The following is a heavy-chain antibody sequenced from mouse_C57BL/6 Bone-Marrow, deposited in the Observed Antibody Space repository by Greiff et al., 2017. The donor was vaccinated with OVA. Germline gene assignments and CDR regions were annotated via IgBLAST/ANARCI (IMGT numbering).Heavy chain of an antibody. CDR2: IWTGGGT. CDR3: ASLYYDYDGEAWFAY. J-gene: IGHJ3*01. Sequence: VKLMESGPGLVAPSQSLSITCTVSGFSLTSYAISWVRQPPGKGLEWLGVIWTGGGTNYNSALKSRLSISKDNSKSQVFLKRNSLQTDDPARYYCASLYYDYDGEAWFAYWGQGTLVTVSA. D-gene: IGHD2-4*01. V-gene: IGHV2-9-1*01. CDR1: GFSLTSYA.